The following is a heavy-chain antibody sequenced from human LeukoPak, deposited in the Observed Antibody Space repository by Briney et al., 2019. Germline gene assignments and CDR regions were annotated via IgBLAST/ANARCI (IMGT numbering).Heavy chain of an antibody. V-gene: IGHV3-30*04. CDR2: ISYDGSNK. CDR3: ARDSYIVVVVAASNGMDV. D-gene: IGHD2-15*01. CDR1: GFTFSSYA. Sequence: PGGSLRLSCAASGFTFSSYAMHWVRQAPGKELEWVAVISYDGSNKYYADSVKGRFTISRDNSKNTLYLQMNSLRAEDTAVYYCARDSYIVVVVAASNGMDVWGKGTTVTVSS. J-gene: IGHJ6*04.